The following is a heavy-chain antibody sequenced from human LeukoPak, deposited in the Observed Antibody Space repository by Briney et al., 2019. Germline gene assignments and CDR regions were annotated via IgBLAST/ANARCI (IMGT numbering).Heavy chain of an antibody. J-gene: IGHJ4*02. V-gene: IGHV1-2*02. CDR3: ARGRDLDCSSASCSMFDY. CDR2: INPNSGGT. CDR1: GFTFSSYG. D-gene: IGHD2-2*01. Sequence: GGSLRLSCAASGFTFSSYGMHWVRQAPGQGLEWMGWINPNSGGTKYAQKFQGRVTMTRDTSINTAYMELSSLTSDDTAVYYCARGRDLDCSSASCSMFDYWGQGTLVTVSS.